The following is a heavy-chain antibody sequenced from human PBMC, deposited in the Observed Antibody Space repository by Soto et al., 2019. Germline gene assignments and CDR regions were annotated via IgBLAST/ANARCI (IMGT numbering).Heavy chain of an antibody. CDR1: GFTFSGSA. CDR3: SYRYSGYDAFDI. Sequence: GGSLRLSCAASGFTFSGSAMHWVRQASGKGLEWVGRIRSKANSYATAYAASVKGRFTISRDDSKNTAYLQMNSLKTEDTAVYYCSYRYSGYDAFDIWGQGTMVTVSS. CDR2: IRSKANSYAT. V-gene: IGHV3-73*01. J-gene: IGHJ3*02. D-gene: IGHD5-12*01.